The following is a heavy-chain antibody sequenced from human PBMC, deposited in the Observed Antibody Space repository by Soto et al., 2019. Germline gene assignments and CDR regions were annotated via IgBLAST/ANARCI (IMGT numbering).Heavy chain of an antibody. D-gene: IGHD3-16*02. CDR3: ARAVIWGLDV. Sequence: EVQLVESGGGLVQPGGSLRLSCAASGFTFSLYSMSWVRQAPGKGLEWVSYISRSSTGIHYADSVKGRFTISRYDATNSMHLQMNSLRDWDTAVYYCARAVIWGLDVWCQGTTVSIS. CDR1: GFTFSLYS. V-gene: IGHV3-48*02. CDR2: ISRSSTGI. J-gene: IGHJ6*02.